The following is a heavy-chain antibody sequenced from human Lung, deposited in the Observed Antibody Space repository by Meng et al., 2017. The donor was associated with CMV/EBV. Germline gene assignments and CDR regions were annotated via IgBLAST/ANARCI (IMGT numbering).Heavy chain of an antibody. J-gene: IGHJ4*02. CDR3: ASFPPPGKQWLVTDY. D-gene: IGHD6-19*01. CDR2: IYHSGST. CDR1: GVSTSSSSW. Sequence: QRRECVPALVRPPVPLSFPCAVPGVSTSSSSWLSWVRQPPGKGLEWIGEIYHSGSTNYNPSLKSRVTISVDKSKNQFSLKLSSVTAADTAVYYCASFPPPGKQWLVTDYWGQGTLVTASS. V-gene: IGHV4-4*03.